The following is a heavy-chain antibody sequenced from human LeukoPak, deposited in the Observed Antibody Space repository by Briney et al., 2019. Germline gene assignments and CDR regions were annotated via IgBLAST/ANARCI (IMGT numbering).Heavy chain of an antibody. CDR3: ARERDGMDV. Sequence: GGSLRLSCAASGFTFSTYWMTWVRQAPGKGLEWVSVIYSGGSTYYADSVKGRFTISRDNSKNTLYLQMNSLRAEDTAVYYCARERDGMDVWGQGTTVTVSS. J-gene: IGHJ6*02. CDR2: IYSGGST. CDR1: GFTFSTYW. V-gene: IGHV3-53*01.